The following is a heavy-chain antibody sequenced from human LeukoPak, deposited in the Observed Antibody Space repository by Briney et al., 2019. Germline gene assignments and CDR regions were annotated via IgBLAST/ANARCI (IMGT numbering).Heavy chain of an antibody. J-gene: IGHJ6*03. V-gene: IGHV3-7*01. CDR1: GFTFSSYW. CDR3: ARVPKWLRQLYYYYYYMDV. Sequence: GGSLRLSCAASGFTFSSYWMSWVRQAPGKGLEWVANIKQDGSEKYYVDSVKGRFTISRDNAKNSLYLQMNSLRAEDTAVYYCARVPKWLRQLYYYYYYMDVWGKGTTVTVSS. CDR2: IKQDGSEK. D-gene: IGHD5-12*01.